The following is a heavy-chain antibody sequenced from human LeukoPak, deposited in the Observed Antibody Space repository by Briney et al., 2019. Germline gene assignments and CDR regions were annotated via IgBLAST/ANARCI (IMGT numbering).Heavy chain of an antibody. CDR1: GFTFDDYG. V-gene: IGHV3-20*04. Sequence: GGSLRLSCTASGFTFDDYGMNWVRQAPGKELEWISGIHWNGDTTNYAASVEGRFTISRDNAKNSLYLQTNSLRAEDTALYYCARGLRYYYYYYMDVWGKGTTVTVSS. J-gene: IGHJ6*03. CDR2: IHWNGDTT. CDR3: ARGLRYYYYYYMDV. D-gene: IGHD3-9*01.